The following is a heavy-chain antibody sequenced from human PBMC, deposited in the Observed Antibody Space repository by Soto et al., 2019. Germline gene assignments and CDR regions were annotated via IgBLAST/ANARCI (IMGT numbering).Heavy chain of an antibody. D-gene: IGHD5-18*01. V-gene: IGHV1-69*13. CDR1: GGTFSSYA. CDR2: IIPIFGTA. Sequence: SVKVSCKASGGTFSSYAISWVRQAPGQGLEWMGGIIPIFGTANYAQKFQGRVTITADESTSTAYMELSSLRSEDTAVYYCARGGFRGYSYGTDYYYYGMDVWGQGATVTVSS. CDR3: ARGGFRGYSYGTDYYYYGMDV. J-gene: IGHJ6*02.